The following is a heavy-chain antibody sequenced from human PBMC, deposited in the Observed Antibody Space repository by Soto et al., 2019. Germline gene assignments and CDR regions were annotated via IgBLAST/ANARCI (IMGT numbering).Heavy chain of an antibody. V-gene: IGHV4-59*08. CDR2: IYYSGST. Sequence: SETLSLTCTVSGGSISSYYWSWIRQPPGKGLEWIGYIYYSGSTNYNPSLKSRVTISVDTSKNQFSLKLSSVTAADTAVYYCARRLYSGYDYGDAFDIWGQGTMVTVSS. CDR3: ARRLYSGYDYGDAFDI. D-gene: IGHD5-12*01. J-gene: IGHJ3*02. CDR1: GGSISSYY.